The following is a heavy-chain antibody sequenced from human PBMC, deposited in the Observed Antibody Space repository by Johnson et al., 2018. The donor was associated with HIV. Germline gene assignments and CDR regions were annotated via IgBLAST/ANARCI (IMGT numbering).Heavy chain of an antibody. CDR2: IYNDGSRT. D-gene: IGHD3-22*01. CDR1: GFAFRTYW. Sequence: VQLVESGGGLVQPGGSLRLSCAASGFAFRTYWLVWVRQVPGQRPVWVARIYNDGSRTTFAASVRGRFTISRDNAKNSLYLQMNSLRAEDTALYYCASSLHYYDSSGYRGAFDIWGQGTMVTVSS. CDR3: ASSLHYYDSSGYRGAFDI. V-gene: IGHV3-74*03. J-gene: IGHJ3*02.